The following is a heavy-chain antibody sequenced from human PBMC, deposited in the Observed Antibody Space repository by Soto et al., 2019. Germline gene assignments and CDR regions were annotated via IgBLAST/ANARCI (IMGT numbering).Heavy chain of an antibody. J-gene: IGHJ4*02. D-gene: IGHD4-17*01. CDR1: GFTFSSYA. V-gene: IGHV3-23*01. Sequence: GGSLRLSCAASGFTFSSYAMSWVRQAPGKGLEWVSAISGSGGSTYYADSVKGRFTISRDNSKNTLYLQMNSLRAEDTAVYYCAKDLVLPFTRDYGDYLNYWGQGTLVTVSS. CDR3: AKDLVLPFTRDYGDYLNY. CDR2: ISGSGGST.